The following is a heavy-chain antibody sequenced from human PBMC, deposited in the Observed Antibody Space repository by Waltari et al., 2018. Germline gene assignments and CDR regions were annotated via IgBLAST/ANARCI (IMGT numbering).Heavy chain of an antibody. V-gene: IGHV4-4*02. Sequence: VQLVESGGGLVQPGGSLRLSCAASGFTFSSYAMSWVRQPPGKGLEWIGEIYHSGSTNYNPSLKSRVTISVDKSKNQFSLKLSSVTAADTAVYYCARDRRIAAAGTVYYYGMDVWGQGTTVTVSS. CDR2: IYHSGST. CDR3: ARDRRIAAAGTVYYYGMDV. CDR1: GFTFSSYAM. D-gene: IGHD6-13*01. J-gene: IGHJ6*02.